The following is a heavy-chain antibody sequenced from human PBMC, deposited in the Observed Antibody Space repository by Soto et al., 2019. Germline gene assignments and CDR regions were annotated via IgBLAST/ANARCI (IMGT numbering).Heavy chain of an antibody. J-gene: IGHJ4*02. CDR1: GYKFTSYG. D-gene: IGHD3-10*01. CDR2: ISAYNGNT. Sequence: ASVKVSCKASGYKFTSYGISWVRQAPGQGLEWMGWISAYNGNTNYAQKLQGRVTMTTDTSTSTGYMEVRSLRSDDTAVYYRATDVIKRGYGSGTYYPFDYWGQGTLVTVSS. V-gene: IGHV1-18*04. CDR3: ATDVIKRGYGSGTYYPFDY.